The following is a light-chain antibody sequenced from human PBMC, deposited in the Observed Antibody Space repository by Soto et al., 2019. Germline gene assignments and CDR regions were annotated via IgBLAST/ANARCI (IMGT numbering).Light chain of an antibody. V-gene: IGKV3-15*01. J-gene: IGKJ2*01. CDR3: QQYQNWPPMFA. CDR1: EGISSN. CDR2: AAS. Sequence: EIVMTQSPATLSVSPGERVILSCRASEGISSNLAWYQHAPGQAPRLLMYAASTRTIDVPASFSGCGSGTEFTLTISSLQSEDFAVCFCQQYQNWPPMFAFGQGTKLQIK.